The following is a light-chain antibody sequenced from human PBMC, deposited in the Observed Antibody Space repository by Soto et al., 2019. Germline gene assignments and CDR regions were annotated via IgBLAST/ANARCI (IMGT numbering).Light chain of an antibody. CDR3: TSYTSSSTHV. CDR1: SSDIGGYDY. CDR2: GVT. J-gene: IGLJ1*01. V-gene: IGLV2-14*01. Sequence: QSLLTQPASVSGSPGQSITISCTGTSSDIGGYDYVSWYQHHPGKAPKFIIYGVTNRPSGVSHRFSGSKSANTASLTISGLQAEDEADYYCTSYTSSSTHVFGTGTKVTVL.